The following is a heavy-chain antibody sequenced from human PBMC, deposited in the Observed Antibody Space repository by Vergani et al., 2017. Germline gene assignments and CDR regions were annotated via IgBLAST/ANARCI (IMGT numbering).Heavy chain of an antibody. CDR1: GFTFSSYA. V-gene: IGHV3-23*01. D-gene: IGHD3-10*01. J-gene: IGHJ4*02. CDR3: AKDVNREDYYGSGSYWYFDY. CDR2: ISGSGGST. Sequence: EVQLLESGGGLVQPGGSLRLSCAASGFTFSSYAMSWVRQAPGKGLEWVSTISGSGGSTYYADSVKGRFTISRDNSKNTLYLQMNSLRAEDTAVYYCAKDVNREDYYGSGSYWYFDYWGQGTLVTVSS.